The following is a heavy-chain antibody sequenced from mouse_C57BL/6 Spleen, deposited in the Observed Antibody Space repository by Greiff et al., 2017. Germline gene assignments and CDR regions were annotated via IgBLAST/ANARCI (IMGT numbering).Heavy chain of an antibody. CDR3: ASGRGWFAY. CDR2: INPNNGGT. D-gene: IGHD3-1*01. J-gene: IGHJ3*01. V-gene: IGHV1-18*01. Sequence: EVHLVESGPELVKPGASVKIPCKASGYTFTDYNMDWVKQSHGKSLEWIGDINPNNGGTIYNQKFKGKATLTVDKSSSTAYMELRSLTSEDTAVYYCASGRGWFAYWGQGTLVTVSA. CDR1: GYTFTDYN.